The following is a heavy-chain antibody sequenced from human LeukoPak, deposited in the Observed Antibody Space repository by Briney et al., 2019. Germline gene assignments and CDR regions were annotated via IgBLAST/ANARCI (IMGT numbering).Heavy chain of an antibody. CDR3: AKDAQRGFDYSNSLES. CDR1: GFTFSHYG. J-gene: IGHJ4*02. CDR2: IWNDGSDK. D-gene: IGHD4-11*01. V-gene: IGHV3-33*06. Sequence: PGGSLRLSCATSGFTFSHYGMHWVRQAPGKGLEWVAVIWNDGSDKYYGDSVKGRFTISRDNSKKTVYLQMNSLRVEDTAVYYCAKDAQRGFDYSNSLESWGQGALVTVSS.